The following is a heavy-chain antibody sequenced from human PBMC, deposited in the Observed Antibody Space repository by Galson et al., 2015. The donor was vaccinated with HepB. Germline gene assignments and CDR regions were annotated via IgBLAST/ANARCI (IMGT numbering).Heavy chain of an antibody. J-gene: IGHJ4*02. CDR3: TRDKGITIFGVVTH. Sequence: SLRLSCATSGFTFGDYAMSWFRQAPGKGLEWVGFIRSKAYGGTTEYAASVKGRFTISRDDSKSIAYPQMNSLKTEDTAVYYCTRDKGITIFGVVTHWGQGTLVTVSS. D-gene: IGHD3-3*01. V-gene: IGHV3-49*03. CDR2: IRSKAYGGTT. CDR1: GFTFGDYA.